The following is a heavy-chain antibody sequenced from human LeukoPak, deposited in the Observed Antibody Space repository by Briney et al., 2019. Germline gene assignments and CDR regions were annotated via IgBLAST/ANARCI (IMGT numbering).Heavy chain of an antibody. V-gene: IGHV4-59*01. J-gene: IGHJ5*02. CDR3: ARWAKTADFDP. Sequence: SETLSLTCTVSGGSISSYYWSWIRQPPGKGLEWIGYIYYSGSTNYNPSLKSRVTISVDTSKNQFSLKLSSVTAADTAVYYCARWAKTADFDPWGQGTLVTVSS. CDR1: GGSISSYY. CDR2: IYYSGST.